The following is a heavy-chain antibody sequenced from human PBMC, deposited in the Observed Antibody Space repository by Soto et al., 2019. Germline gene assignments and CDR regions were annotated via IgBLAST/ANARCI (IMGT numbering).Heavy chain of an antibody. Sequence: SETLSLTCAVYGGSFSGYYWSWIRQPPGKGLEWIGEINHSGSTNYNPSLKSRVTISVDTSKNQFSLKLSSVTASDTTVYDCARTKRYSSSSHDAFDIWDQGTMVNFSS. V-gene: IGHV4-34*01. D-gene: IGHD6-6*01. CDR2: INHSGST. CDR1: GGSFSGYY. CDR3: ARTKRYSSSSHDAFDI. J-gene: IGHJ3*02.